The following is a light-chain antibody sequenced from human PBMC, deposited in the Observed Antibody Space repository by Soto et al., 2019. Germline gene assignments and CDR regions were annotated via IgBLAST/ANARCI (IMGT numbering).Light chain of an antibody. CDR3: SSDTSGSSYV. V-gene: IGLV2-14*01. Sequence: QSVLTQPASVSGSPGQSITISCTGTSSDVGGYNYVSWYQQHPGKAPKLMIYDVSNRPSGVSNRFSGSKSGNTASLTISGHNAEDEADYYCSSDTSGSSYVFGTGTKVTVL. J-gene: IGLJ1*01. CDR1: SSDVGGYNY. CDR2: DVS.